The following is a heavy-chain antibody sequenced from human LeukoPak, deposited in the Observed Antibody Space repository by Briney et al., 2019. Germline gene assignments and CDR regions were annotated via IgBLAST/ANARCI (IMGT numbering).Heavy chain of an antibody. CDR2: ISYDGSNK. J-gene: IGHJ5*02. V-gene: IGHV3-30*03. CDR3: VRSGYDYDWFDP. D-gene: IGHD5-12*01. Sequence: GGSLRLSCAASGFTFSSYGMHWVRQAPGKGLEWVAVISYDGSNKYYADSVKGRFTISRDNSKNTLYLQMNSLRAEDTAVYYCVRSGYDYDWFDPWGQGTLVTVSS. CDR1: GFTFSSYG.